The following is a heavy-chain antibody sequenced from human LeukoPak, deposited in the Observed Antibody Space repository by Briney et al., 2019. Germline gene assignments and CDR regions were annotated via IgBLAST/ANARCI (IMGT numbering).Heavy chain of an antibody. CDR2: ISYDRSNK. Sequence: GGSLRLSCAASGFTFSSYGMHWVRQAPGKGLEWVAVISYDRSNKYYADSVKGRFTISRDNSKNTLYLQMNSLRAEDTAVYYCAKLAGSTEYDYWGQGTLVTVSS. V-gene: IGHV3-30*18. D-gene: IGHD5/OR15-5a*01. CDR3: AKLAGSTEYDY. J-gene: IGHJ4*02. CDR1: GFTFSSYG.